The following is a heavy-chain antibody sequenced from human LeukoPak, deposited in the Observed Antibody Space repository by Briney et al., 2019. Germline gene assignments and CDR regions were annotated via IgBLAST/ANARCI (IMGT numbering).Heavy chain of an antibody. CDR3: RGWSGYYYYYYGMDV. CDR2: INHSGST. D-gene: IGHD3-3*01. J-gene: IGHJ6*02. V-gene: IGHV4-34*01. CDR1: GGSFSGYY. Sequence: SETLSLTCAVYGGSFSGYYWSWLRQPPGQGLEWIGEINHSGSTNYNPSLKSRVTISVDTSKNQFSLKLSSVTAADTAVYYCRGWSGYYYYYYGMDVWGQGTTVTVSS.